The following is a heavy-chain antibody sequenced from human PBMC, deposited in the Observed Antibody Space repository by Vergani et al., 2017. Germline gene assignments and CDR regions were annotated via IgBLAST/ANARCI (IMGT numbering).Heavy chain of an antibody. CDR2: INHSGST. Sequence: QVQLQQWGAGLLKPSETLSLTCAVYGGSFSGYYWSWIRQPPGKGLEWIGEINHSGSTNYNPSLKSRVTISVDTSKNQFSLKLSSVTAADTAVYYCARGGNYYGSGRAFDYWGQGTLVTVSS. V-gene: IGHV4-34*01. CDR3: ARGGNYYGSGRAFDY. J-gene: IGHJ4*02. D-gene: IGHD3-10*01. CDR1: GGSFSGYY.